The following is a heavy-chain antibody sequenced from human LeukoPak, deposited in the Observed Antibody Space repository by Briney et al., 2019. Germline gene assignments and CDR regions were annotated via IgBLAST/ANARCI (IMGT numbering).Heavy chain of an antibody. V-gene: IGHV4-59*13. Sequence: SETLSLTCTVSGCPISSYYWSWVRQPPGKGLEWIGYIYYSGSTNYNPSLKSRVNISVDTSKNQFSLKLSSVTGADTAVYYCAREKATYDYYYYCGLDVWGQGTTVTVSS. J-gene: IGHJ6*02. CDR1: GCPISSYY. CDR2: IYYSGST. CDR3: AREKATYDYYYYCGLDV.